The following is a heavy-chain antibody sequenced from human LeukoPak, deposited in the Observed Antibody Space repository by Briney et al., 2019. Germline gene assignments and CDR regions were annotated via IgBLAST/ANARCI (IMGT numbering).Heavy chain of an antibody. J-gene: IGHJ4*02. D-gene: IGHD3-9*01. CDR1: GFTFSNYA. CDR2: ITGSGTNR. Sequence: PGASLRPSCVASGFTFSNYAMSWVRQAPGKGLEWVSAITGSGTNRYYADSLKGRFTTSRDNSKNTVFLQMNSLRHEDTAIYYCVIWGDYDVLTGYYVPDYWGQGTLVTVAS. V-gene: IGHV3-23*01. CDR3: VIWGDYDVLTGYYVPDY.